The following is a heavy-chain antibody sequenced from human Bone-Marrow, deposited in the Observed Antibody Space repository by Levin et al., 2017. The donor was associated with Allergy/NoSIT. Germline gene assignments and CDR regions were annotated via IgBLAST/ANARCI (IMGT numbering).Heavy chain of an antibody. J-gene: IGHJ4*02. D-gene: IGHD3-10*01. V-gene: IGHV3-74*01. CDR1: GFTFSSYW. CDR3: ARAGSYRFDY. Sequence: GESLKISCDGSGFTFSSYWMHWVRQAPGKGLVWVSRMNMDGTTINYADSVKGRFTISRDNARNTLYLQMNSLGVEDTAVYYCARAGSYRFDYWGQGTLVTVSS. CDR2: MNMDGTTI.